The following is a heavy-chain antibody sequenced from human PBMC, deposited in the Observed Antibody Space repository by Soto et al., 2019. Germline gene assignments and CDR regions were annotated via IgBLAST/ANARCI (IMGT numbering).Heavy chain of an antibody. V-gene: IGHV3-74*01. CDR3: ARDRSGWSGYYYYYGMDV. CDR2: INSDGSST. D-gene: IGHD3-3*01. J-gene: IGHJ6*02. CDR1: GFTFSSYW. Sequence: GGSLRLSCAASGFTFSSYWMHWVRQAPGKGLVWVSRINSDGSSTSYADSVKGRFTISRDNAKNTLYLQMNSLRAEDTAVYYCARDRSGWSGYYYYYGMDVWGQGTTVTVSS.